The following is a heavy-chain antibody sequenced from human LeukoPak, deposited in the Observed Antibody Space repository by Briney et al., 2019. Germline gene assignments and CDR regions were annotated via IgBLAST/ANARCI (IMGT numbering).Heavy chain of an antibody. J-gene: IGHJ4*02. D-gene: IGHD6-6*01. CDR1: GFTFGFTFSNYA. CDR2: LSSRADAT. Sequence: PGKSLRLSFAASGFTFGFTFSNYAMSWVRQAPGKGLEWVSTLSSRADATYYADSVKGRFTISRDNAKNSLYVQMNSLRAEDTAVYYCATAPEYSSPLWGQGTLVTVSS. V-gene: IGHV3-23*01. CDR3: ATAPEYSSPL.